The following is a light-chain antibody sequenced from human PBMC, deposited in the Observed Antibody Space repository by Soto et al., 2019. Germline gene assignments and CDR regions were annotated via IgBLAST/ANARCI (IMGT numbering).Light chain of an antibody. CDR2: SNN. J-gene: IGLJ3*02. CDR3: AALDDSLNGWV. V-gene: IGLV1-44*01. CDR1: SSNIGSHT. Sequence: QPVLTQPPSASGTPGQRITISCSGSSSNIGSHTVNWHQQVPGTAPKLLIYSNNQRPSGVPDRFSGSKSGTSASLAISGLQSEDEADYYCAALDDSLNGWVFGGGTKLTVL.